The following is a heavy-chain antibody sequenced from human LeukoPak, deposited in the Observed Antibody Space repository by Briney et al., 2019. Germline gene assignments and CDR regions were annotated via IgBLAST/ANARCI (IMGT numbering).Heavy chain of an antibody. CDR1: GGSFSGYY. CDR2: INHSGSI. D-gene: IGHD5-12*01. J-gene: IGHJ6*03. V-gene: IGHV4-34*01. Sequence: SETLSLTCTVYGGSFSGYYWSWIRQPPGRGLEWIGEINHSGSINYNPSLKSRVTISVDTSKNQFSLKLSSVTAADTAVYYCAKGSGYEAQYYYYYMDVWGKGTTVTISS. CDR3: AKGSGYEAQYYYYYMDV.